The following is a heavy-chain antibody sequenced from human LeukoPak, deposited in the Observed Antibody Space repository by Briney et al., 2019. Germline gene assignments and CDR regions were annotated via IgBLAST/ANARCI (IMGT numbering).Heavy chain of an antibody. CDR2: ISGSGGST. J-gene: IGHJ4*02. Sequence: GGSLRLSCAASGFTFSSYAMSWVRQAPGKGLEWVSAISGSGGSTYYADSVKGRFTISRDNSKNTLYLQMNSLRAEDTVVYYCAKLPITMIVVVTHFDYWGQGTLVTVSS. V-gene: IGHV3-23*01. CDR3: AKLPITMIVVVTHFDY. D-gene: IGHD3-22*01. CDR1: GFTFSSYA.